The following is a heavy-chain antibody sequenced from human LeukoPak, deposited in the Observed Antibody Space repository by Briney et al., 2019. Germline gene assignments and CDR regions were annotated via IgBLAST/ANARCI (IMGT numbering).Heavy chain of an antibody. D-gene: IGHD4-17*01. CDR3: ARHYGDHYYYYYMDV. V-gene: IGHV4-39*01. CDR1: GGSISSSSYY. CDR2: IYYSGST. Sequence: SETLSLTCTVSGGSISSSSYYWGWIRQPPGKGLEWIGSIYYSGSTYYNPSLKSRVTISVDTSKNQFSLKLSSVTAADTAVYYCARHYGDHYYYYYMDVWGKGTTVTISS. J-gene: IGHJ6*03.